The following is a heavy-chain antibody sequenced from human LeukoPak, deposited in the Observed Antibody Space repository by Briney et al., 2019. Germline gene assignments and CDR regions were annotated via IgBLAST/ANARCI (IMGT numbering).Heavy chain of an antibody. CDR2: ISTDSLTI. V-gene: IGHV3-48*04. CDR1: GFTFSSHA. CDR3: ARKALTGSHSGPFDI. Sequence: GGSLRLSCAASGFTFSSHAMNWVRQAPGNGLVWISSISTDSLTIKYADFLSGQFTISRDNAENLLFLQMSSMRAEDTAVYFCARKALTGSHSGPFDIWGQGTFVTVSS. J-gene: IGHJ3*02. D-gene: IGHD7-27*01.